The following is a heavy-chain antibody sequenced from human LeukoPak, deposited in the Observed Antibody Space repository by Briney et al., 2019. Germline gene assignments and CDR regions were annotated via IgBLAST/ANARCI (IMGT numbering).Heavy chain of an antibody. J-gene: IGHJ4*02. V-gene: IGHV3-48*01. CDR3: ARDRYFLISVSGTIDY. Sequence: QTGGSLTLSCVASALTFSSYSINWVRHAPGKGLECIAYISRSSDTIFYADSVKGRFTVSRDNAKNSLYLQMNSLRGEDTALYYCARDRYFLISVSGTIDYWGQGTLVTVSS. D-gene: IGHD6-19*01. CDR1: ALTFSSYS. CDR2: ISRSSDTI.